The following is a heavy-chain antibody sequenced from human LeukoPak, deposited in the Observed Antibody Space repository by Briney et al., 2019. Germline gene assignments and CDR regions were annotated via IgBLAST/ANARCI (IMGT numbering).Heavy chain of an antibody. V-gene: IGHV3-7*01. CDR3: ARDGYSSNSIVY. J-gene: IGHJ4*02. CDR1: GFALSNYW. CDR2: LKEDGSEK. D-gene: IGHD4-23*01. Sequence: PGGSLRLSCVAAGFALSNYWMRSVRQAPEKGLEWVDKLKEDGSEKQYMDWVKGRFTISTANANNSLFLEMNSLRAEDTAVYYCARDGYSSNSIVYWGQGTLVTVSS.